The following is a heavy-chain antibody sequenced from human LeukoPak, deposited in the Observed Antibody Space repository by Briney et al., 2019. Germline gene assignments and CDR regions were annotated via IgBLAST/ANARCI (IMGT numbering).Heavy chain of an antibody. V-gene: IGHV5-51*01. D-gene: IGHD1-1*01. J-gene: IGHJ4*02. CDR1: GYSFTSHW. CDR3: AKRINWNVDY. Sequence: GESLQISCKGSGYSFTSHWIGWVRQMPGKGLEWMGIIYPGDSDTRYSPSFQGQVTISADKSISTAYLQWNSLKASDTAMYYCAKRINWNVDYWGQGTLVTVSS. CDR2: IYPGDSDT.